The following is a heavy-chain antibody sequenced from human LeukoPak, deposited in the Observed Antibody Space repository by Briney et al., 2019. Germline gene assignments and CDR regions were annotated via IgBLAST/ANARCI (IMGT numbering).Heavy chain of an antibody. CDR1: GFTFSSYA. D-gene: IGHD6-13*01. Sequence: GGSLRLSCAASGFTFSSYAMSWVRQAPGKGLEWVSAISGSGGSTYYADSVKGRFTISRDNSKNTLYLQMNSLRAEDTAVYYCAKVGQQLVYYYYYMDVWGKGTTVTVSS. CDR3: AKVGQQLVYYYYYMDV. CDR2: ISGSGGST. V-gene: IGHV3-23*01. J-gene: IGHJ6*03.